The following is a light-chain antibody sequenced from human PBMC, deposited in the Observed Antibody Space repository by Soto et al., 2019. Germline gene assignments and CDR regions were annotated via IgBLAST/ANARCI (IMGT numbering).Light chain of an antibody. CDR2: GAS. V-gene: IGKV3-15*01. CDR3: QHYNDWPPTWS. Sequence: EIVMTQSPATLSVSPGERATLSCRASQSVSSKLAWYQQKPSQAPRVLIFGASTRATGIPARFSGSGSGTEFTLTINSLQSEDFAFYYCQHYNDWPPTWSFGQGTRVEIK. CDR1: QSVSSK. J-gene: IGKJ1*01.